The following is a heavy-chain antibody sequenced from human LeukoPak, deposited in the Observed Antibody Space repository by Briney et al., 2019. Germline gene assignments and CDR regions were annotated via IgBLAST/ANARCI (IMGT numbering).Heavy chain of an antibody. CDR3: ARGRGVRGVISDY. Sequence: PGGSLRLSCAASGFTFSSYWMSWVRQAPGKGLEWVANIKQDGSEKYYVDSVKGRFTISRDNAKNSLYLLMNSLRAEDTAVYYCARGRGVRGVISDYWGQGTLVTVSS. D-gene: IGHD3-10*01. CDR1: GFTFSSYW. V-gene: IGHV3-7*01. CDR2: IKQDGSEK. J-gene: IGHJ4*02.